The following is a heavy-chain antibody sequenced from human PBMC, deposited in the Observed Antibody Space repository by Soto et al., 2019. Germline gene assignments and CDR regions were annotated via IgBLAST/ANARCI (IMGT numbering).Heavy chain of an antibody. Sequence: LSLTCAVYGGSFSGYYWSWIRQPPGKGLEWIGEINHSGSTNYNPSLKSRVTISVDTSKNQFSLKLSSVTAADTAVYYCARAARLGWLSHYYYGMDVWGQGTTVTVSS. J-gene: IGHJ6*02. V-gene: IGHV4-34*01. D-gene: IGHD3-3*01. CDR3: ARAARLGWLSHYYYGMDV. CDR1: GGSFSGYY. CDR2: INHSGST.